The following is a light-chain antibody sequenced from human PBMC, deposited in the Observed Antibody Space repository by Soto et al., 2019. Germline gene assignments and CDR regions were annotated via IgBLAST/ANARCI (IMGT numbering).Light chain of an antibody. CDR1: QSVSNNY. CDR2: GSS. J-gene: IGKJ2*01. CDR3: QQYGSSPPYT. Sequence: EVVLTQSPGTLSLSPGERATLSFRASQSVSNNYFAWYQQKPGQALMLLIFGSSDTATGIPDRFSGSGSGTDFTLTISRLEPEDFVVYYCQQYGSSPPYTFGQGTKLEIK. V-gene: IGKV3-20*01.